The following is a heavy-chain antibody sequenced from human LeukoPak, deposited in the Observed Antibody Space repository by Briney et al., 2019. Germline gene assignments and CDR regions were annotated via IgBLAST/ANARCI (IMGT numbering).Heavy chain of an antibody. J-gene: IGHJ4*02. D-gene: IGHD1-26*01. CDR3: ARVSIVGATLDY. CDR2: IYSGGST. Sequence: GGSLRLSCAASGFTVSSNYMSWVRQAPGEGLEWVSVIYSGGSTYYADSVKGRFTISRDNAKNSLYLRMNSLRVEDTAVYYCARVSIVGATLDYWGQGTLVTVSS. V-gene: IGHV3-53*01. CDR1: GFTVSSNY.